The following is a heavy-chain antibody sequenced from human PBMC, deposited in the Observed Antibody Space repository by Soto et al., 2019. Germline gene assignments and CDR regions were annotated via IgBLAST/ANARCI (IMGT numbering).Heavy chain of an antibody. J-gene: IGHJ1*01. Sequence: EVQLVESGGGLVKPGGSLRLSCAASGFTFSNAWMSWVRQAPGKGLEWVGRIKSKTDGGTTDYAAPVKGRFTISRDDSKNTLYLQMNSLKTEDTAVYYCTTTLDYGVYGEYFQHWGQGTLVTVSS. CDR2: IKSKTDGGTT. V-gene: IGHV3-15*01. D-gene: IGHD4-17*01. CDR3: TTTLDYGVYGEYFQH. CDR1: GFTFSNAW.